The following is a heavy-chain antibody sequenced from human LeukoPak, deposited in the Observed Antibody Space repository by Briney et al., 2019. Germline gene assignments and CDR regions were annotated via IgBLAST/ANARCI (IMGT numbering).Heavy chain of an antibody. J-gene: IGHJ4*02. CDR3: ATYLWLGPPYYFDY. D-gene: IGHD3-10*01. Sequence: SQTLSLTCTVSGGSISSGDYYWSWIRQPPGKGLEWIGYIYYSGSTYYNPSLKSRVTISVDTSKNQFSLKLSSVTAADTAVYYCATYLWLGPPYYFDYWGQGTLVTVSS. CDR2: IYYSGST. CDR1: GGSISSGDYY. V-gene: IGHV4-30-4*01.